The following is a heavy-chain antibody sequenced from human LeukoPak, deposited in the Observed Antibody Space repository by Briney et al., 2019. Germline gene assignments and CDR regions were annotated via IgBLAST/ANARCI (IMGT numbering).Heavy chain of an antibody. Sequence: GGSLRLSCAASEFNFFNAWMSWVRQAPGKGLEWVSYISSSGSTIYYADSVKGRFTISRDNAKNSLYLQMNSLRAEDTAVYYCARDLVGFHYMDVWGKGTTVTVSS. D-gene: IGHD3-16*01. CDR2: ISSSGSTI. CDR3: ARDLVGFHYMDV. V-gene: IGHV3-11*01. CDR1: EFNFFNAW. J-gene: IGHJ6*03.